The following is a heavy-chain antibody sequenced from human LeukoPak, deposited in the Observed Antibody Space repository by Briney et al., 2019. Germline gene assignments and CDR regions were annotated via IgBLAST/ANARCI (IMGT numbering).Heavy chain of an antibody. V-gene: IGHV4-59*08. CDR3: ARQIAVAGKRWFDP. CDR2: IYYSGST. D-gene: IGHD6-19*01. CDR1: GGSISSYY. J-gene: IGHJ5*02. Sequence: SETLSLTCTVSGGSISSYYWSWIRQPPGKGLEWIGYIYYSGSTNYNPSLKSRVTISVDTSKNQFSLKLSSVTAADTAVYYCARQIAVAGKRWFDPWGQGTLVTVSS.